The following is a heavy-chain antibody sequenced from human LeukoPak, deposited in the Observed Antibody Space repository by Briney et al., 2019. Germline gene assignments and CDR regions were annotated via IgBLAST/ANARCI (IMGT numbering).Heavy chain of an antibody. CDR3: ARGGGYYRFDY. V-gene: IGHV4-59*01. CDR1: GDSISYYY. D-gene: IGHD3-22*01. J-gene: IGHJ4*02. Sequence: SETLSLACTVSGDSISYYYWSWIPQPPGKGLEWIGYIYYTGTTNYNPSLKSRVTISVDTSKNQFSLKLSSVTAADTAVYYCARGGGYYRFDYWGQGTLVTASS. CDR2: IYYTGTT.